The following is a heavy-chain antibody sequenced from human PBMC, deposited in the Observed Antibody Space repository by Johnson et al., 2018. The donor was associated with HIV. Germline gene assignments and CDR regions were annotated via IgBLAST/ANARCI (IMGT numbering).Heavy chain of an antibody. V-gene: IGHV3-33*06. Sequence: QVQLVESGGGVVQPGRSLRLSCAASGFTFSSYAMHWVRQAPGKGLEWVAVIWYDGSNKYYADSVKGRFTISRDNSKNTLYLQMNSLRAEDTAVYYCAKGPRADAFDIWGQGTMVTVSS. CDR2: IWYDGSNK. J-gene: IGHJ3*02. CDR3: AKGPRADAFDI. CDR1: GFTFSSYA.